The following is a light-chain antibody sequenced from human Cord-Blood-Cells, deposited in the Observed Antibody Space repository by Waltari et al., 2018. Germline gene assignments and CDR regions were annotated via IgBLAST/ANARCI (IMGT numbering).Light chain of an antibody. CDR3: QQSYSTPPWT. CDR1: QSISRY. J-gene: IGKJ1*01. Sequence: DIQMTQSPSSMSASVGDRVTITCRASQSISRYLNWYQQEPGKAPKLLIYAASSLQGGVPSRFSGSRSGTDFTLTISSLQPEDFATYDGQQSYSTPPWTFGQGTKVEIK. CDR2: AAS. V-gene: IGKV1-39*01.